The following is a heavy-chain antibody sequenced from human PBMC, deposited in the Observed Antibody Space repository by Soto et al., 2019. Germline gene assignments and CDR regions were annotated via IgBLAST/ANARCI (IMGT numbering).Heavy chain of an antibody. CDR2: INQDGTEI. J-gene: IGHJ4*02. Sequence: PGGSLRLSCAVSGLKLSNYWMSWVRQAPGKGLEWVAHINQDGTEIEFVDSVRGRFTFSRGNAWNSLFLQMNSLRAEDTAVYYCAKIKSAGERDYWGRGTLVTVSS. D-gene: IGHD1-1*01. CDR3: AKIKSAGERDY. CDR1: GLKLSNYW. V-gene: IGHV3-7*01.